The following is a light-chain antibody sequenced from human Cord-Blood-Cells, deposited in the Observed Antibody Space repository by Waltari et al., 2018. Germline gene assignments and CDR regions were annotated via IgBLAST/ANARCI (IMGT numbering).Light chain of an antibody. V-gene: IGKV3D-15*01. CDR3: QQYNNWPLT. Sequence: EIVMTQSPATLSVSPGERATLSCRASQSVSSNLAWYQQKPGHAPRLLIYGASTRATGIPARFSGSGSGTEFTLTISSLQSEDFAVYYGQQYNNWPLTFGGGTKVEIK. CDR2: GAS. CDR1: QSVSSN. J-gene: IGKJ4*01.